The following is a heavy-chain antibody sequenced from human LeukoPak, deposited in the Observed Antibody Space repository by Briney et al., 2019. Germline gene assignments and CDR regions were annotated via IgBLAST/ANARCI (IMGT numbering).Heavy chain of an antibody. J-gene: IGHJ4*02. CDR1: GGSISSSNW. Sequence: SETLSLTCAVSGGSISSSNWWSWVRQPPGKGLEWIGEIYHSGSTNYNPSLKSRVTISVDKSKNQFSLKLSSVTAADTAVYYCAIGGPGYSSGWFDYWGQGTLVTVSS. V-gene: IGHV4-4*02. D-gene: IGHD6-19*01. CDR3: AIGGPGYSSGWFDY. CDR2: IYHSGST.